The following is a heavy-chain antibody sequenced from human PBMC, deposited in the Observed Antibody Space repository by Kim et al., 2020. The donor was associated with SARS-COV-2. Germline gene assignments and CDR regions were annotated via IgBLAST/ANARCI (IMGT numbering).Heavy chain of an antibody. D-gene: IGHD3-16*01. CDR3: ARVASLLGEDY. V-gene: IGHV1-69*08. CDR1: GGTFNSYT. Sequence: SVKVSFKASGGTFNSYTLSWVRQAPGKGLEWMGRIVPMLDKTDYAQKFQGRFTITADESTSTVFMELSSLTSEDTATYYCARVASLLGEDYWGQGTLVT. CDR2: IVPMLDKT. J-gene: IGHJ4*02.